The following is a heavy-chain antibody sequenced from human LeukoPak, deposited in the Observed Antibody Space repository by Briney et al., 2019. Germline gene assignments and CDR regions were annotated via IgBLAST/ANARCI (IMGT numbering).Heavy chain of an antibody. Sequence: GASLKVSCKASVYTLTGYYVNWVGQAPGHGLEWMGWMKPNSSRTNYAQKLQGRLTITRDTSISTAYMELSRLRSDDASVYYCARADIVVLPAANNWFDPWGQGTLVTVSS. CDR2: MKPNSSRT. J-gene: IGHJ5*02. D-gene: IGHD2-2*01. V-gene: IGHV1-2*02. CDR1: VYTLTGYY. CDR3: ARADIVVLPAANNWFDP.